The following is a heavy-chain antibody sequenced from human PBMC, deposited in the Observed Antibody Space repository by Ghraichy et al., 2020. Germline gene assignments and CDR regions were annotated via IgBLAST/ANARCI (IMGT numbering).Heavy chain of an antibody. D-gene: IGHD3-10*01. J-gene: IGHJ4*02. V-gene: IGHV4-34*01. CDR2: INHSGST. CDR3: ARIFYPYYYGSGSYRGPPDY. Sequence: LSLTCAVYGGSFSGYYWSWIRQPPGKGLEWIGEINHSGSTNYNPSLKSRVTISVDTSKNQFSLKLSSVTAADTAVYYCARIFYPYYYGSGSYRGPPDYWGQGTLVTVSS. CDR1: GGSFSGYY.